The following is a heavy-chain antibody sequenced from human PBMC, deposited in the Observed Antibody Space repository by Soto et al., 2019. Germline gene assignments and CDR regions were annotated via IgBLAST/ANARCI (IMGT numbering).Heavy chain of an antibody. J-gene: IGHJ4*02. V-gene: IGHV3-74*01. D-gene: IGHD3-10*01. CDR3: TRDTFGAMDY. CDR1: GFTFSGDW. Sequence: EVQLVESGGGLVQPGGSLRLSCRDSGFTFSGDWMHWVRQAPGKGLDWVSRIDPYDTGISYADSVQGRFTIFRDNAKSTLYLQMNSLRPEDTAVYYCTRDTFGAMDYWGQGTLVTVSS. CDR2: IDPYDTGI.